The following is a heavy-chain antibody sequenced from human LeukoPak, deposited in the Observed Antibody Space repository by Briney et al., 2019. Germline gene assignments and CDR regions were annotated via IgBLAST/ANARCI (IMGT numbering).Heavy chain of an antibody. J-gene: IGHJ3*02. CDR2: IYPGDSDT. CDR3: ASHISKRGIGAFDI. Sequence: GESLKISCKGSGYSFTSYWIGWVHQMPGKGLEWMGIIYPGDSDTRYSPSFQGQVAISADKSISTAYLQWSSLKASDTAMYYCASHISKRGIGAFDIWGQGTMVTVSS. V-gene: IGHV5-51*07. CDR1: GYSFTSYW. D-gene: IGHD4-11*01.